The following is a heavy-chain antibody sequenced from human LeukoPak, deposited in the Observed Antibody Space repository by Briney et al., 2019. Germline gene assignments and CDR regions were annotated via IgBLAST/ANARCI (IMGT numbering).Heavy chain of an antibody. J-gene: IGHJ4*02. D-gene: IGHD3-3*01. CDR2: IKQDGSEK. CDR1: GITFSSFW. Sequence: GGSLRLSCAASGITFSSFWMSWVRRAPGKGLEWVASIKQDGSEKYYVDSVKGRFTISRDNAKNSLFLQMNSLRDEDTAVYYCARDWNYWGQGTLVTVSS. CDR3: ARDWNY. V-gene: IGHV3-7*01.